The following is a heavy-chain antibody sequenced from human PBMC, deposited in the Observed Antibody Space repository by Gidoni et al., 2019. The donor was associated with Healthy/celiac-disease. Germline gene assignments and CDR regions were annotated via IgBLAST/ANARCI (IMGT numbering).Heavy chain of an antibody. D-gene: IGHD2-15*01. J-gene: IGHJ4*02. Sequence: QVQLQQWGAGLLKPSETLSLTCAVYGGSFSGYYWSWIRQPPGKGLEWIGEINHSGSTNYNPSLKSRVTISVDTSKNQFSLKRSSVTAADTAVYYCARGLDCSGGSCYSGATLDYWGQGTLVTVSS. CDR3: ARGLDCSGGSCYSGATLDY. CDR1: GGSFSGYY. CDR2: INHSGST. V-gene: IGHV4-34*01.